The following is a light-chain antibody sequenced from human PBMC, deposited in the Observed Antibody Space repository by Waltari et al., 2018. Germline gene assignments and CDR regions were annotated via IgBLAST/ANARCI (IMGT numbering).Light chain of an antibody. CDR3: SSYTGSSVAVV. CDR2: EVS. CDR1: SSDVGAYNY. V-gene: IGLV2-8*01. Sequence: QSALTQPPSASGSPGQSVTISCTGTSSDVGAYNYVSWYQQQPGKAPKLMSYEVSNRPSGVPDRFSGSKSGNTDSLTVAGLQAEDEAYYYCSSYTGSSVAVVFGGGTKLTVL. J-gene: IGLJ2*01.